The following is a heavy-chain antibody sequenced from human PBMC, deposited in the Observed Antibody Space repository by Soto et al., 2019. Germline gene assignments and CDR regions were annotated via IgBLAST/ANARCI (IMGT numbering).Heavy chain of an antibody. CDR1: GGTSTIYT. Sequence: QVPLVQSGAEVKKPGSSVKVSCEASGGTSTIYTITWVRQAPGQGLAWMGRIVPMLGITNYARNFQGRVKFTADTSTGTAYMELSSLRFEDTAMYYCATEKYGAGRVGVFYWGQGTQVTVSS. V-gene: IGHV1-69*08. CDR2: IVPMLGIT. CDR3: ATEKYGAGRVGVFY. D-gene: IGHD1-26*01. J-gene: IGHJ4*02.